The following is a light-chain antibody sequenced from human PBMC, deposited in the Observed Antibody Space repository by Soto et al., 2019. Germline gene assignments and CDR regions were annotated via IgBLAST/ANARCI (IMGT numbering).Light chain of an antibody. CDR3: GADHGSGSNFVVV. Sequence: QAVVTQPPSASASLGASVTLTCTLSSGYTNYKVDWYQQRPGKGPRFVMRVGTGRIVGSKGDGIPDRFSVLGSGLHRYLTIKNIQEEDESDYHCGADHGSGSNFVVVFGGGTKLTVL. CDR2: VGTGRIVG. CDR1: SGYTNYK. V-gene: IGLV9-49*01. J-gene: IGLJ2*01.